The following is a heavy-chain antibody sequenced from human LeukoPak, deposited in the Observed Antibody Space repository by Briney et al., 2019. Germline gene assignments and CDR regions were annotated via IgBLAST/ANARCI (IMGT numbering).Heavy chain of an antibody. CDR1: VGSFSVYN. D-gene: IGHD3-3*01. V-gene: IGHV4-34*01. CDR3: ARVRFWRQRSYFDY. CDR2: INHSGST. J-gene: IGHJ4*02. Sequence: SETLSLTAAVYVGSFSVYNWFWIRQPPGKGRDGIGEINHSGSTNYTPSLKSRVTISVDTSKSQFSLKLSSVTAADTAVYYCARVRFWRQRSYFDYWGQGTLVTVSS.